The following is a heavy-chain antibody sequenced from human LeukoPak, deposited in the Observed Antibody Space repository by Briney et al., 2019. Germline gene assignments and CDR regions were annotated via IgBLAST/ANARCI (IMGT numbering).Heavy chain of an antibody. Sequence: GGTLRLSCAASGITFSSYGMSWVRQAPGKGLEWVSSISSTGGTTYYADSVKGRFTISRDNSKNTLYLQMNSLRAEDTAVYYCARDRGPTDYWGQGTLVTVSS. J-gene: IGHJ4*02. D-gene: IGHD3-10*01. CDR2: ISSTGGTT. V-gene: IGHV3-23*01. CDR3: ARDRGPTDY. CDR1: GITFSSYG.